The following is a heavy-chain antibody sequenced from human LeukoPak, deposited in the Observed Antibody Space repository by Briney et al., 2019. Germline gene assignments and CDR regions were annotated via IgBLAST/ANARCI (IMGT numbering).Heavy chain of an antibody. D-gene: IGHD6-6*01. CDR3: ASDRGRSSELDI. V-gene: IGHV4-30-4*08. CDR1: GGSISSGDYY. Sequence: PSETLSLTCTVSGGSISSGDYYWSWIRQPPGKGLEWIGYIYYSGSTYYNPSLKSRVTISVDTSKNQFSLKLSSVSAAATAVYYCASDRGRSSELDIWGQGTMVTVSS. CDR2: IYYSGST. J-gene: IGHJ3*02.